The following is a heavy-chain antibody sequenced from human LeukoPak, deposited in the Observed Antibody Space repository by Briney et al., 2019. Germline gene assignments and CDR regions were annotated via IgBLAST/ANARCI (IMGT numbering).Heavy chain of an antibody. CDR3: ARDPYSSSWSYGMDV. J-gene: IGHJ6*02. D-gene: IGHD6-13*01. CDR2: IKQDGSET. CDR1: GFNFINYW. V-gene: IGHV3-7*05. Sequence: GRSLILSGTAAGFNFINYWMSWVRQTPVKGPVTLPNIKQDGSETVYVDSVKGRFTISRDNAQSSLYLQMNSLRAEDTAVYYCARDPYSSSWSYGMDVWGQGTAVTVSS.